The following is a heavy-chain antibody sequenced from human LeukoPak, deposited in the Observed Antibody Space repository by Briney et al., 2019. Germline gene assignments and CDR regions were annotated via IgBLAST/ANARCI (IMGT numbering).Heavy chain of an antibody. J-gene: IGHJ3*02. CDR2: IYSGGST. Sequence: GGSLRLSCAASGFTFSSYSMNWVRQAPGKGLEWVSVIYSGGSTYYADSVKGRFTISRDNSKNTLYLQMNSLRAEDTAVYYCARILSSHCSGGSCLISWAFDIWGQGTMVTVSS. CDR1: GFTFSSYS. D-gene: IGHD2-15*01. CDR3: ARILSSHCSGGSCLISWAFDI. V-gene: IGHV3-66*01.